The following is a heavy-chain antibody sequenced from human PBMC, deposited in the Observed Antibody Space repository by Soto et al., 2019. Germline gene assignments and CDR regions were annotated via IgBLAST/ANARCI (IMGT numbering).Heavy chain of an antibody. CDR2: VIPIYGSP. Sequence: VQLMQSGAEVREPGSSVKVSCKASGGTFNTSTITWVRQAPGQGLDYMGGVIPIYGSPYYARKFQGRVTITADVSTSTAYMVMNSLRSGDTAVYYCAGESALMTTVPLRHWGQGTLVTVSS. J-gene: IGHJ4*02. D-gene: IGHD4-17*01. CDR3: AGESALMTTVPLRH. CDR1: GGTFNTST. V-gene: IGHV1-69*01.